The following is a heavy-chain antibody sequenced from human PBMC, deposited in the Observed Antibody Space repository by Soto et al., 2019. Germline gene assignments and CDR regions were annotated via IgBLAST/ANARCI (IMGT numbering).Heavy chain of an antibody. V-gene: IGHV5-51*01. D-gene: IGHD3-3*01. Sequence: GESLRISCKGSGYSFTSYWSGWVRQMPGKGLEGMGIIYPGDSDTRYSPSFQGQVTISADKSISTAYLQWSSLKASDTAMYYCARQGPLLEWLYGGYYYMDVWGKGTTVTVSS. CDR3: ARQGPLLEWLYGGYYYMDV. CDR2: IYPGDSDT. J-gene: IGHJ6*03. CDR1: GYSFTSYW.